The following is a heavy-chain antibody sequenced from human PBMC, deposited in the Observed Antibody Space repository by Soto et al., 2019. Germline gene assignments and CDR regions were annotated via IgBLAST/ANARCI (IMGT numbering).Heavy chain of an antibody. CDR1: GGTFSSYA. CDR2: IIPIFGTA. V-gene: IGHV1-69*01. CDR3: ARGGKNYYDSSGSYYWFDP. J-gene: IGHJ5*02. D-gene: IGHD3-22*01. Sequence: QVQLVQSGAEVKKPGSSVKVSCKASGGTFSSYAISWVRQAPRQGLEWMGGIIPIFGTANYAQKFQGRVTITADESTSTAYMELSSLRSEDTAVYYCARGGKNYYDSSGSYYWFDPWGQGTLVTVSS.